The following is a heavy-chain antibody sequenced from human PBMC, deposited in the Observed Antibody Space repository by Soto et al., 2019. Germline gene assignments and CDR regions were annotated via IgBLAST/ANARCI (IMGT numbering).Heavy chain of an antibody. CDR3: ARRSYYYDSSGYYP. V-gene: IGHV4-31*03. CDR2: IYYSGST. J-gene: IGHJ5*02. CDR1: GGSISSGGYY. Sequence: LSLTCTVSGGSISSGGYYWSWIRQHPGKGLEWIGYIYYSGSTYYNPSLKSRVTISVDTSKNQFSLKLSSVTAADTAVYYCARRSYYYDSSGYYPWGQGTLVTVSS. D-gene: IGHD3-22*01.